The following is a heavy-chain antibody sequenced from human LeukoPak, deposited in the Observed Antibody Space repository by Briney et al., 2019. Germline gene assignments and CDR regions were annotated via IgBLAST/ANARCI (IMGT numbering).Heavy chain of an antibody. D-gene: IGHD3-22*01. CDR2: INHSGST. Sequence: KPSETLSLTCAIYGGSFSGYYWSWIRQPPGKGLEWIGEINHSGSTNYNPSLKSRVTISVDTSKNQFSLKLSSVTAADTAVYYCARRGLGGYDSSGYYYGYYYYYMDVWGKGTTVTISS. CDR1: GGSFSGYY. J-gene: IGHJ6*03. V-gene: IGHV4-34*01. CDR3: ARRGLGGYDSSGYYYGYYYYYMDV.